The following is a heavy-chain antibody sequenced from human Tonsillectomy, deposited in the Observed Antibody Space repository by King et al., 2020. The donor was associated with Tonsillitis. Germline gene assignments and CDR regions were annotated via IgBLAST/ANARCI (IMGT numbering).Heavy chain of an antibody. D-gene: IGHD2-15*01. J-gene: IGHJ6*02. V-gene: IGHV3-33*01. Sequence: VQLVESGGGVVQPGRSLRLSCAASGFTFSSYGFHWVRQAPGKGLEWVAVIWYGGGNKYYADSGKGRFTISRDNSKNTRYLQMNGLRAEDTAVYYCARDPVAAVVAATPEWGVDVWGQGTTVTVSS. CDR3: ARDPVAAVVAATPEWGVDV. CDR2: IWYGGGNK. CDR1: GFTFSSYG.